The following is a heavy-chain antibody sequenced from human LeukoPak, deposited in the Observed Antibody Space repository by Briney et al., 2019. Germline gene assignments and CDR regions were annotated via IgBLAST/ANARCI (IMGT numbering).Heavy chain of an antibody. V-gene: IGHV4-59*08. CDR1: GGSINSYY. Sequence: SETLSLTCTVSGGSINSYYWSWIRQPPGKGLEWIGYIYYSGSTTYNPSLKSRVTISVDTSKSQFSLRLNSVTAADTAVYYCARHLRLAVAVPDYWGQGTLVTVSS. D-gene: IGHD6-19*01. CDR3: ARHLRLAVAVPDY. CDR2: IYYSGST. J-gene: IGHJ4*02.